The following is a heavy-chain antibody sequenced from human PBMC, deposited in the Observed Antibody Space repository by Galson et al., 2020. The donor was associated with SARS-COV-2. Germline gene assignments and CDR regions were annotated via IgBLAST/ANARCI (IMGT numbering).Heavy chain of an antibody. J-gene: IGHJ3*02. D-gene: IGHD3-22*01. CDR2: INSDGSST. V-gene: IGHV3-74*01. Sequence: GGSLRLSCAASGFTFSSYWMHWVRQAPGKGLVWVSRINSDGSSTSYADSVKGRFTIYRDNAKNTLYLQMNSLRAEDTAMYYCAKEYYYDSSGPLDAFDIWGQGTMVTVSS. CDR1: GFTFSSYW. CDR3: AKEYYYDSSGPLDAFDI.